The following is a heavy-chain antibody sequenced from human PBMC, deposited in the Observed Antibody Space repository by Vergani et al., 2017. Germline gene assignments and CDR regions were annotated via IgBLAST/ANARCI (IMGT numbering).Heavy chain of an antibody. Sequence: QVQLQESGPGLVKSSETLSLTCSVSFDSIRNLYCNWIRQPPGKGLEWIGSIHYSENTNYNPSLKIRVTISVDTSKNQFSLTLTSVTAADTAVYYCASDSHSGKRADRWGQGILVTVTS. V-gene: IGHV4-59*11. CDR2: IHYSENT. J-gene: IGHJ5*02. D-gene: IGHD6-19*01. CDR3: ASDSHSGKRADR. CDR1: FDSIRNLY.